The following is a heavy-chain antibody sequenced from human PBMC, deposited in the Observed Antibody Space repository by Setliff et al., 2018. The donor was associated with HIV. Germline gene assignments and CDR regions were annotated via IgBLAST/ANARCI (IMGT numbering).Heavy chain of an antibody. CDR2: VYLSGST. D-gene: IGHD3-10*01. V-gene: IGHV4-59*12. CDR1: GDPISTYY. J-gene: IGHJ4*02. CDR3: AGDTWFGYLSLDS. Sequence: SETLSLTCTVSGDPISTYYWSWVRKPPGKGLEWIGYVYLSGSTSYSPSLRGRVTMSVDPSKNQFTLKLTSVTAADTAVYYCAGDTWFGYLSLDSWGEGTLVTVPQ.